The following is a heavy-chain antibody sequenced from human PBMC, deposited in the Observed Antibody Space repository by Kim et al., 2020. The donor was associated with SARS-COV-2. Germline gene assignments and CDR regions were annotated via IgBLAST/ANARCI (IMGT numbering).Heavy chain of an antibody. CDR3: ARGNPPRIAAAGNDY. V-gene: IGHV4-34*01. D-gene: IGHD6-13*01. CDR1: GGSFSGYY. CDR2: INHSGST. Sequence: SETLSLTCAVYGGSFSGYYWSWIRQPPGKGLEWIGEINHSGSTNYNPSLKSRVTISVDTSKNQFSLKLSSVTAADTAVYYCARGNPPRIAAAGNDYWGQGTLVTVSS. J-gene: IGHJ4*02.